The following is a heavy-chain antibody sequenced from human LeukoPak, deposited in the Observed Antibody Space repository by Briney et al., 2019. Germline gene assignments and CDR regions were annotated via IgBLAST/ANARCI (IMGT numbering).Heavy chain of an antibody. J-gene: IGHJ4*02. D-gene: IGHD6-19*01. CDR1: GFTFSNYW. CDR2: ISWNSGSI. V-gene: IGHV3-9*01. CDR3: AKDKSASIAVDGFDY. Sequence: GGSLRLSCAASGFTFSNYWVHWVRQAPGKGLEWVSGISWNSGSIGYADSVKGRFTISRDNAKNSLYLQMNSLRAEDTALYYCAKDKSASIAVDGFDYWGQGTLVTVSS.